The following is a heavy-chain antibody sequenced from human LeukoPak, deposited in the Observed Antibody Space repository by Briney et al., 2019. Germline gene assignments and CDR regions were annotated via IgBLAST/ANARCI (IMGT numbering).Heavy chain of an antibody. Sequence: EASVKVSCKASGYTFTSYGISWVRQAPGQGLEWMGWISAYNGNTNYAQNLQGRVTMTTDTSTNTAYMELSRLRSDDTAVYYCARASGWYQAQNWFDPWGQGTLVTVSS. CDR1: GYTFTSYG. CDR2: ISAYNGNT. J-gene: IGHJ5*02. CDR3: ARASGWYQAQNWFDP. D-gene: IGHD6-19*01. V-gene: IGHV1-18*01.